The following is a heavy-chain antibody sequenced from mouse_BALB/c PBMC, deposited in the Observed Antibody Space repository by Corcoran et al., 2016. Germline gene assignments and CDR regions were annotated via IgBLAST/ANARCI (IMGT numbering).Heavy chain of an antibody. CDR3: ARDGNFGGDAMDY. CDR1: GYTFTSYV. J-gene: IGHJ4*01. CDR2: INPYNDGT. Sequence: EVQLQQSGPELVKPGASVKMSCKASGYTFTSYVMHWVKQKPGQGLEWIGYINPYNDGTKYNEKFKGKATLTSDKSSSTAYMELSGLTSEDSAVYYCARDGNFGGDAMDYWGQGTSVTVSS. V-gene: IGHV1S136*01. D-gene: IGHD2-1*01.